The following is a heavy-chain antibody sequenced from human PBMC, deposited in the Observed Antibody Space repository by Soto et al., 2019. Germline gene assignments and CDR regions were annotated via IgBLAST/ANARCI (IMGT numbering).Heavy chain of an antibody. CDR2: LNPNSGNT. CDR3: ARVEAGYSSSWYGRHQTIGY. J-gene: IGHJ4*02. CDR1: GYTFTSYD. D-gene: IGHD6-13*01. Sequence: ASVTVSCKASGYTFTSYDINWVRQATGQGLERMGWLNPNSGNTGYAQKFQGRVTMTRNTSISTAYMELSSLRSEDTAVYYCARVEAGYSSSWYGRHQTIGYWGQGTLVTVSS. V-gene: IGHV1-8*01.